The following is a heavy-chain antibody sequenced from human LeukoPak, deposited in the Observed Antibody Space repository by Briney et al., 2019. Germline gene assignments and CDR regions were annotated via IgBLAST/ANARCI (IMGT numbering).Heavy chain of an antibody. CDR1: GLSLSTSGVG. Sequence: SGPTLVNPTQTLTLTCTFSGLSLSTSGVGVGWIRQPPGKALEWLALIYWDDDKRYSPSLKSRPTIAKDTSKNQVVLAMTNMDPVDTATYYCAHTDYDYVIWGQGTMVTVSS. CDR3: AHTDYDYVI. V-gene: IGHV2-5*02. J-gene: IGHJ3*02. D-gene: IGHD3-16*01. CDR2: IYWDDDK.